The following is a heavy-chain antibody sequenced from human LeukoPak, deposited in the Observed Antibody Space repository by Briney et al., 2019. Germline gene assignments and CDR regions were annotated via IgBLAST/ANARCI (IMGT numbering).Heavy chain of an antibody. CDR2: VPYDGTSP. J-gene: IGHJ4*02. V-gene: IGHV3-30*18. Sequence: PGGSLRLSCAVSGFTFNSHHIHWVRQAPNKGLDWVAVVPYDGTSPSHAASVNGRFTISRDNSKDTVFLQMNSLRVDDTAVYYCAKDLGPVALNGGDYWGQGTLVTVSS. D-gene: IGHD6-19*01. CDR1: GFTFNSHH. CDR3: AKDLGPVALNGGDY.